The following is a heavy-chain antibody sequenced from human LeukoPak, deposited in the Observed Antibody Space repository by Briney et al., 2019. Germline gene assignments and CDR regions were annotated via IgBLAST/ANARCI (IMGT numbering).Heavy chain of an antibody. Sequence: PSETLSLTCTVSGGSISSYYWSWIRQPPGKGLEWIGYISYSGSTNYNPSLKSRVTISIDTSKNQFSLKLRSVTAAETAIYYCARQGYDILTGYIDAFDIWGQGTMVTVSS. CDR3: ARQGYDILTGYIDAFDI. V-gene: IGHV4-59*08. CDR1: GGSISSYY. D-gene: IGHD3-9*01. CDR2: ISYSGST. J-gene: IGHJ3*02.